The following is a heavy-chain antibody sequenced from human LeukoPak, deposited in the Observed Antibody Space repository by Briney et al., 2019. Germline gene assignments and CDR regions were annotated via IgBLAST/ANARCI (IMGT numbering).Heavy chain of an antibody. CDR2: IKTKTDGGTT. CDR1: GFTFSYAW. CDR3: TTPLTTVTTLPFDS. D-gene: IGHD4-17*01. V-gene: IGHV3-15*01. J-gene: IGHJ4*02. Sequence: GGSLRLSCAASGFTFSYAWMTWVRQAPGKGLEWVGRIKTKTDGGTTDYAAPVKGRFTISRDDPKSTVYLEMDSLKTEDTAVYYCTTPLTTVTTLPFDSWGQGTLVTVSS.